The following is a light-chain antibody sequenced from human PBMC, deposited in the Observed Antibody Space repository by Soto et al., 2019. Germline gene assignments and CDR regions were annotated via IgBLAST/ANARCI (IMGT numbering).Light chain of an antibody. V-gene: IGKV3-15*01. J-gene: IGKJ5*01. Sequence: SVLPHAPATLSVSPGERATLSWGARRSGSTILAWYQQRPGQAPRLLIYGASARATGIPDRFSGSGAGTEFTLTISSLQSEDFAVYYCHQYNNWRTFGQGTRLEIK. CDR2: GAS. CDR3: HQYNNWRT. CDR1: RSGSTI.